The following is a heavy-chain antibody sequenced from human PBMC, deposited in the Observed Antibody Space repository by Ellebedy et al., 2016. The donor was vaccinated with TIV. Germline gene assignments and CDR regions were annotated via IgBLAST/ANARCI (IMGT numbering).Heavy chain of an antibody. CDR2: IYHSGST. Sequence: SETLSLTCAVSGGSISSSNWWSWVRQPPGKGLEWIGEIYHSGSTNYNPSLKSRVTISVDKSKNQFSLKLSSVTAADTAVYYCARGSVTMVRGVPDYWGQGTLVTVSS. D-gene: IGHD3-10*01. CDR1: GGSISSSNW. J-gene: IGHJ4*02. CDR3: ARGSVTMVRGVPDY. V-gene: IGHV4-4*02.